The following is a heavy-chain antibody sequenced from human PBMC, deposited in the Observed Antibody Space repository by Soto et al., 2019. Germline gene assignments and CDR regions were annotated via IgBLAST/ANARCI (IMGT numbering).Heavy chain of an antibody. CDR3: AYDSSGEQPTANDY. CDR1: GGTFSSYT. J-gene: IGHJ4*02. D-gene: IGHD3-22*01. Sequence: QVQLVQSGAEVKKPGSSVKVSCKASGGTFSSYTISWVRQAPGQGLEWMGRIIPILGIANYVQKFQGRVTITADKSTSTAYMELSSLRSEDTAVYYCAYDSSGEQPTANDYWGQGTLVTVSS. V-gene: IGHV1-69*02. CDR2: IIPILGIA.